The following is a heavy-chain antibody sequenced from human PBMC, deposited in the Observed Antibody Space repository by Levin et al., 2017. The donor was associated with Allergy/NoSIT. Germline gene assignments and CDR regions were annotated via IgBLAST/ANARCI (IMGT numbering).Heavy chain of an antibody. D-gene: IGHD6-19*01. CDR3: ARDRWAVAGTGHFFYYGMDV. V-gene: IGHV3-7*01. CDR2: IKQDGSEK. J-gene: IGHJ6*02. CDR1: GFTFSSSW. Sequence: GGSLRLSCATSGFTFSSSWMSWVRQAPGKGLEWVANIKQDGSEKHYVDSVRGRFTISRDNAKNSLFLQMSSLRVEDTAVYYCARDRWAVAGTGHFFYYGMDVWGQGTTVTV.